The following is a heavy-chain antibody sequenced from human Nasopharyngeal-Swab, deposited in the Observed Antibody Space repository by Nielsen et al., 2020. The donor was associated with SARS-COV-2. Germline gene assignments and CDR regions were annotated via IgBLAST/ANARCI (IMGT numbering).Heavy chain of an antibody. CDR3: ARGSSSFDY. Sequence: EAPGKGLEWVSYISSSGSTIYYADSVKGRFTISRDNAKNSLYLQMNSLRAEDTAVYYCARGSSSFDYWGQGTLVTVSS. CDR2: ISSSGSTI. V-gene: IGHV3-11*04. J-gene: IGHJ4*02. D-gene: IGHD6-6*01.